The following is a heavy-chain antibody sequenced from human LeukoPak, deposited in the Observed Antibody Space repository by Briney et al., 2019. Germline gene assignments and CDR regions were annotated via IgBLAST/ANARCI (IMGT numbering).Heavy chain of an antibody. CDR1: GFTFSSYT. D-gene: IGHD1-26*01. CDR3: AREDDTGRYMGDDAFDI. J-gene: IGHJ3*02. Sequence: GGSLRLSCAASGFTFSSYTMNWVRQAPGKGLEWVSSISRSDSYIYYADSVKGRFTISRDNAKNSLYLQMNSLRAADTAVYYCAREDDTGRYMGDDAFDIWGQGTMVTVSS. V-gene: IGHV3-21*01. CDR2: ISRSDSYI.